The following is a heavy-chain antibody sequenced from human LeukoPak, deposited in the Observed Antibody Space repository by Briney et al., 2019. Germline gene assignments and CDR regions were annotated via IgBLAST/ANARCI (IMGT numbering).Heavy chain of an antibody. D-gene: IGHD3-9*01. J-gene: IGHJ3*02. CDR3: AREGSKRYDILTGADAFDI. Sequence: GASVKVSCKASGYTFTGYYMHWVRQAPGQGLEWMGWINPNSGGTNYAQKFQGRVTMTRDTSISTAYMELSSLRSEDTAVYYCAREGSKRYDILTGADAFDIWGQGTMVTVSS. CDR1: GYTFTGYY. CDR2: INPNSGGT. V-gene: IGHV1-2*02.